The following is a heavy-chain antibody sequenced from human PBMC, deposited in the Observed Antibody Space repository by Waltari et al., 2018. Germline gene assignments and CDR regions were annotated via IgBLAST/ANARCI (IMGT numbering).Heavy chain of an antibody. CDR3: AKDSGYSYGSGDY. D-gene: IGHD5-18*01. Sequence: QVQLVESGGGVVQPGRSLRLSCAASGFTFSSYGMHWVRQAPGKGLGWVEVIGYDGSNKYYADSGKGRFTISRDNSKNTLYLQMNSLRAEDTAMYYCAKDSGYSYGSGDYWGQGTLVTVSS. V-gene: IGHV3-30*18. CDR2: IGYDGSNK. J-gene: IGHJ4*02. CDR1: GFTFSSYG.